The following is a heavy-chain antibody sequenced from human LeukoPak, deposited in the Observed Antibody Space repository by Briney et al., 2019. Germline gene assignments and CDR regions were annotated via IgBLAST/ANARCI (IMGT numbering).Heavy chain of an antibody. CDR1: GFSLRTSGQG. V-gene: IGHV2-70*01. CDR3: ARDSAGTYNWNPGGFDI. CDR2: IEWDDDE. Sequence: AAPTLLYPTPTLTLTCTFSGFSLRTSGQGVSWIRQPPAKALEWLSVIEWDDDEYYSTSLKTRLTISKDTSKNQVVLTMTNMEPVDTATYYCARDSAGTYNWNPGGFDIWGKGTMLTVSS. D-gene: IGHD1-20*01. J-gene: IGHJ3*02.